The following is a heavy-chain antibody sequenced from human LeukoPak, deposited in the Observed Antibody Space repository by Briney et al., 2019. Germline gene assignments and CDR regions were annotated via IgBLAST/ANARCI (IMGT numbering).Heavy chain of an antibody. CDR3: AKNSGSYSDYFDY. V-gene: IGHV3-23*01. CDR1: GFTFNSYA. Sequence: GGSLRLSCAASGFTFNSYAMSWVRQAPGKGLEWVSAISGSGGATYYADSVKGRFTISRDNSKNTLYLQMNSLRAEDTAVYYCAKNSGSYSDYFDYWGQGTLVTASS. D-gene: IGHD1-26*01. J-gene: IGHJ4*02. CDR2: ISGSGGAT.